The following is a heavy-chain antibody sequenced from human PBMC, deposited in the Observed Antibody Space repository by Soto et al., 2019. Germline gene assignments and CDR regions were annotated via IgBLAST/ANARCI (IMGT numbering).Heavy chain of an antibody. CDR2: ISYDGSNK. CDR3: AKAPAIGYYYGMDA. D-gene: IGHD2-2*02. CDR1: GVTFSSYG. J-gene: IGHJ6*02. V-gene: IGHV3-30*18. Sequence: PXGSLRLSCAAAGVTFSSYGMHWVRQAPGKGLEWVAVISYDGSNKYYADSVKGRFTISRDNSKNTLYLQMNSLRAEDTAVYYCAKAPAIGYYYGMDAWGQGTTVTVSS.